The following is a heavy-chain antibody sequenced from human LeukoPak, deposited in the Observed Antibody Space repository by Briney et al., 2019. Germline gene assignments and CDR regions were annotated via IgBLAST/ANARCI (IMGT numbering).Heavy chain of an antibody. CDR2: IYSGGNT. Sequence: GGSLRLSCAASGLTVSSNYMSWVRQAPGKGLEWVSVIYSGGNTFYADFVKGRFTISRDNSKNTLYLQMNSLRAEDTAVYYCAREMIQLPGYFDYWGQGTLVTVSS. CDR3: AREMIQLPGYFDY. V-gene: IGHV3-53*01. CDR1: GLTVSSNY. J-gene: IGHJ4*02. D-gene: IGHD5-18*01.